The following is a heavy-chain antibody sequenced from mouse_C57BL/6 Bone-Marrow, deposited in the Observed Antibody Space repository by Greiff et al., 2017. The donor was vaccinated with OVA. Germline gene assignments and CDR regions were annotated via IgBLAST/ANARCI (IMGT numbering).Heavy chain of an antibody. J-gene: IGHJ3*01. CDR2: IYPGDGDT. D-gene: IGHD1-1*01. Sequence: QVQLQQSGAELVKPGASVKISCKASGYAFSSYWMNWVKQRPGKGLEWIGQIYPGDGDTNYNGKFKGKATLTADKSSSTAYMQLSSLTSEDSAVDFCARSGSSRAWFAYWGQGTLVTVSA. CDR3: ARSGSSRAWFAY. V-gene: IGHV1-80*01. CDR1: GYAFSSYW.